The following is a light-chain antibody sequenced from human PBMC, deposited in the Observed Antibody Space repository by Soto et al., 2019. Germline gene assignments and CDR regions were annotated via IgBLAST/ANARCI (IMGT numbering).Light chain of an antibody. CDR1: QSISSY. Sequence: DIQITQSPSSLSASVGDRVTITCRASQSISSYLNWYQQKPGKAPKLLIYDASSLESGVPSRFSGSASGTEFILTISSLQPGDFSTYYCQQYNSYPWTFGQGTKVDIK. CDR2: DAS. CDR3: QQYNSYPWT. J-gene: IGKJ1*01. V-gene: IGKV1-5*01.